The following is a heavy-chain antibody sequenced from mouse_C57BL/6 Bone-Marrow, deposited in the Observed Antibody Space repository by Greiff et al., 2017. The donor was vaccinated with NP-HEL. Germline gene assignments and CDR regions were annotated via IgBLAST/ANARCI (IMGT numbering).Heavy chain of an antibody. CDR1: GYTFTSYG. Sequence: QVQLQQSGAELARPGASVKLSCKASGYTFTSYGIRWVKQRTGQGLEWIGEIYPRSGNTYYNEKFKGKATLTADKSSSTAYMELRRLTSEDSAVYVSANSCCYGSSLAYWGRGTVVTVTA. J-gene: IGHJ3*01. D-gene: IGHD1-1*01. CDR3: ANSCCYGSSLAY. V-gene: IGHV1-81*01. CDR2: IYPRSGNT.